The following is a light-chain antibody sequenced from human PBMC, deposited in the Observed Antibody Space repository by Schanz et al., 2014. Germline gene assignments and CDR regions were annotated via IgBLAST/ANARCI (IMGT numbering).Light chain of an antibody. J-gene: IGLJ2*01. V-gene: IGLV1-40*01. CDR2: GNS. Sequence: QSVLTQPPSVSGAPGQRVTISCTGSSSNIGAGYDVHWYQQLPGTAPKLLIYGNSNRPSGVPDRFSGSKSGTSASLAITGLQAEDEADYYCSSYGGSNFVVFGGGTKVTVL. CDR1: SSNIGAGYD. CDR3: SSYGGSNFVV.